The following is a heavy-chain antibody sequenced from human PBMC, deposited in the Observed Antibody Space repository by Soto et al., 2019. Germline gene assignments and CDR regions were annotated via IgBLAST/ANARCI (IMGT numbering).Heavy chain of an antibody. Sequence: GGSLRLSCAASGFTFSSHSMTWVRQAPGKGLEWVSLISGSGSTTYYTDSVKGRFTISRDNSKNTLYLHMNSLRAEDTALYYCAKRWLTVTSAFDIWGQGTMVTVSS. V-gene: IGHV3-23*01. CDR3: AKRWLTVTSAFDI. CDR1: GFTFSSHS. D-gene: IGHD4-17*01. CDR2: ISGSGSTT. J-gene: IGHJ3*02.